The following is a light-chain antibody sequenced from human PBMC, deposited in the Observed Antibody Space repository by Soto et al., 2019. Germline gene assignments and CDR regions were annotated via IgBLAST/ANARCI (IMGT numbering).Light chain of an antibody. V-gene: IGLV2-11*01. Sequence: QSALAQPRSASGSPGQSVSISCTGTSSDVGGYNYVSWYQQHPGKAPKLMLHDVSKRPSGVPDRFSGSKSGNTASLTISGLQAEDEADYYCCSYAGSYVYVFGTGAKVTVL. CDR1: SSDVGGYNY. J-gene: IGLJ1*01. CDR2: DVS. CDR3: CSYAGSYVYV.